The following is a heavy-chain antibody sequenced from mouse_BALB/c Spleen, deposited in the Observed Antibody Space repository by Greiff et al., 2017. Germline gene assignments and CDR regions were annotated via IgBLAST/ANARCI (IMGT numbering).Heavy chain of an antibody. CDR3: ARSLYYYGSSYPYFDY. V-gene: IGHV5-17*02. J-gene: IGHJ2*01. D-gene: IGHD1-1*01. CDR1: GFTFSSFG. Sequence: DVMLVESGGGLVQPGGSRKLSCAASGFTFSSFGMHWVRQAPEKGLEWVAYISSGSSTIYYADTVKGRFTISRDNPKNTLFLQMTSLRSEDTAMYYCARSLYYYGSSYPYFDYWGQGTTLTVSS. CDR2: ISSGSSTI.